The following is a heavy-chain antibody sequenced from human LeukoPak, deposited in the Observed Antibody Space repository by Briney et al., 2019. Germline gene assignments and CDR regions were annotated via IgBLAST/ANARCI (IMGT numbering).Heavy chain of an antibody. CDR3: ATPSPYYDILTGYYSSRPYYGMDV. D-gene: IGHD3-9*01. CDR2: FDPEDGET. V-gene: IGHV1-24*01. J-gene: IGHJ6*02. Sequence: ASVKVSCKVSGYTLTELSMRWVRQAPGKGLEWMGGFDPEDGETIYAQKFQGRVTMTEDTSTDTAYMELSSLRSEDTAVYYCATPSPYYDILTGYYSSRPYYGMDVWGQGTTVTVSS. CDR1: GYTLTELS.